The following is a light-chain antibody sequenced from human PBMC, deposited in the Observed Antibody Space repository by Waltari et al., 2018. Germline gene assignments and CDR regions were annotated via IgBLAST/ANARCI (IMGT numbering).Light chain of an antibody. CDR1: NIGNKN. V-gene: IGLV3-9*01. Sequence: SYELTQPISVSVAPGQTANFICGGDNIGNKNVHWYQQRPGQVPGLIMHRDGNRPPGIPERFAGSKSGNTATLTITRAQAGDEADYYCQVWDSGTVVFGGGTKLTVL. CDR3: QVWDSGTVV. J-gene: IGLJ2*01. CDR2: RDG.